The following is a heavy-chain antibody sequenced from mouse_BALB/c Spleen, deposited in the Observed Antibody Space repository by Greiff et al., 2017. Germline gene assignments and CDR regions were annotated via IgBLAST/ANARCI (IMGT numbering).Heavy chain of an antibody. CDR1: GFNIKDTY. D-gene: IGHD2-4*01. J-gene: IGHJ1*01. Sequence: EVKLMESGAELVKPGASVKLSCTASGFNIKDTYMHWVKQRPEQGLEWIGRIDPANGNTKYDPKFQGKATITADTSSNTAYLQLSSLTSEDTAVYYCAGDYDYDDWYFDVWGAGTTVTVSS. CDR3: AGDYDYDDWYFDV. CDR2: IDPANGNT. V-gene: IGHV14-3*02.